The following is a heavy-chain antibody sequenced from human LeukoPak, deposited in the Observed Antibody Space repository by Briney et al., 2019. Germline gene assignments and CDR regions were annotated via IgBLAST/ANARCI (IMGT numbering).Heavy chain of an antibody. CDR3: VRTYGYCSSTSRYVFDY. J-gene: IGHJ4*02. Sequence: SGGSLRLSCSASGFTFSYYAMHWVRQAPGQGLAYVSAISSNGGSTYYADSVKGRFTISRDNSKNTLYLQMSSLRAEDTAVYYCVRTYGYCSSTSRYVFDYWGQGTLVTVSS. V-gene: IGHV3-64D*09. CDR1: GFTFSYYA. D-gene: IGHD2-2*01. CDR2: ISSNGGST.